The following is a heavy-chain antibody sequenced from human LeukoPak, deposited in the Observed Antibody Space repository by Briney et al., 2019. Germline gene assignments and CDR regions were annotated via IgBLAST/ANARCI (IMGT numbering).Heavy chain of an antibody. J-gene: IGHJ4*02. CDR2: ISYDGSNK. CDR1: GFTFSSYG. V-gene: IGHV3-30*18. CDR3: AKVSGSGWYYFDY. Sequence: GGSLRLSCAAYGFTFSSYGMHWVRQAPGKGLEWVAVISYDGSNKYYADSVKGRFTISRDNSKNTLYLQMNSLRAEDTAVYYCAKVSGSGWYYFDYWGQGTLVTVSS. D-gene: IGHD6-19*01.